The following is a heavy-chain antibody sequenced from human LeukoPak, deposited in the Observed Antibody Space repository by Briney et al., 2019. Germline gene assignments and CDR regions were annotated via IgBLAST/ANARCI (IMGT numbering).Heavy chain of an antibody. J-gene: IGHJ3*02. CDR1: GGSISSGGYY. V-gene: IGHV4-31*03. D-gene: IGHD3-22*01. CDR3: ARASPDSSGYDAFDI. CDR2: IYYSGST. Sequence: PSVTLSLTCTVSGGSISSGGYYWSWIRQNPGKGLEWIGYIYYSGSTYYNPSLKSRVTISVDTSKNQFSLKLSSVTAADTAVYYCARASPDSSGYDAFDIWGQGTMVTVSS.